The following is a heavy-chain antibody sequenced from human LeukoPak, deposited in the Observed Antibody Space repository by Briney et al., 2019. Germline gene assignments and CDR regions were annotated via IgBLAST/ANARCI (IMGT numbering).Heavy chain of an antibody. CDR3: ARVRSGTVTEPDFDY. J-gene: IGHJ4*02. V-gene: IGHV4-59*08. D-gene: IGHD4-17*01. Sequence: SETLSLTCTVSGGSVSGYYWSWIRQPPGKGLEWIAYIYYSGSTSYNPSLKSRVTISVDTSKNQFSLKLNSVTAADTAVYYCARVRSGTVTEPDFDYWGQGTLVTVSS. CDR2: IYYSGST. CDR1: GGSVSGYY.